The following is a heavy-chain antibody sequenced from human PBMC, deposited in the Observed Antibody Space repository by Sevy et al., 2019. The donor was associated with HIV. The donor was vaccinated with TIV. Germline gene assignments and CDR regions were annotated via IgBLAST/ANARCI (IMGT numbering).Heavy chain of an antibody. Sequence: AGSLRLSCAVSGFTFSRYAMHWVRQAPGKELEWVAVMTYDGSNKYYADSVKGRFTISRDNSRNTLYLQMNSLGAEDTAVYYCARIGMGHSYGTPPWYWGQGTLVTVSS. CDR1: GFTFSRYA. V-gene: IGHV3-30-3*01. J-gene: IGHJ4*02. CDR3: ARIGMGHSYGTPPWY. D-gene: IGHD5-18*01. CDR2: MTYDGSNK.